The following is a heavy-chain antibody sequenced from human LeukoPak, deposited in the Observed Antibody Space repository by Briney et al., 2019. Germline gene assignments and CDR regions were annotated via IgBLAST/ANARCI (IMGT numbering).Heavy chain of an antibody. V-gene: IGHV3-33*01. J-gene: IGHJ4*02. D-gene: IGHD6-19*01. Sequence: GRSLRLSCAASGFIFSIYGMHWVRQAPGKGLEWVTVIGYDGRNKQYADSVKGRFTISRGNSKNMIYLQMNSLRVEDTAVYYCVRDARMETKAGQPFDDWGQGTLVTVSS. CDR3: VRDARMETKAGQPFDD. CDR2: IGYDGRNK. CDR1: GFIFSIYG.